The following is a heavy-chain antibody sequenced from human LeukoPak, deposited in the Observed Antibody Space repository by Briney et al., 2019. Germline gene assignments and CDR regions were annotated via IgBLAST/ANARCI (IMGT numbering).Heavy chain of an antibody. V-gene: IGHV4-34*01. J-gene: IGHJ6*02. D-gene: IGHD4-23*01. CDR2: INHSGST. Sequence: SETLSLTCAVYGGSFNTYYWSWIRQPPGKGLEWIGEINHSGSTNYNPSLKSRFTISVDTSKNQFSLKLSSVTAADTAVYYCARLKNVGANSLSTYDYYGMDVWGQGTTVTVSS. CDR1: GGSFNTYY. CDR3: ARLKNVGANSLSTYDYYGMDV.